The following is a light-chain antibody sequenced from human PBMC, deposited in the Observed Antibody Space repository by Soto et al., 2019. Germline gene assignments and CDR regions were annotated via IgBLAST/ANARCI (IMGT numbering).Light chain of an antibody. V-gene: IGKV1-5*01. CDR2: DAS. Sequence: DIEMTQSPATLSAWGXXXXXXXWLSXQSISSWLAWYQQKPGKAPKLLIYDASSLESGVPSRFSGSGSGTEFTLTISSLQPDDFATYYCQQYNTYSPERTFGQGTKVDIK. CDR1: QSISSW. J-gene: IGKJ1*01. CDR3: QQYNTYSPERT.